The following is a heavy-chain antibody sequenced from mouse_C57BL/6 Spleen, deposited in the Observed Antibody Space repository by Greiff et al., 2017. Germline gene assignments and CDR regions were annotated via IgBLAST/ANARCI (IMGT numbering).Heavy chain of an antibody. CDR3: ARSDYDPYFDY. CDR1: GFTFSSYA. Sequence: EVQRVESGGGLVKPGGSLKLSCAASGFTFSSYAMSWVRQTPERRLEWVATISDGGSYTYYPDNVKGRFTISRDNAKNNLYLQMSHLKSEDTAMYYCARSDYDPYFDYWGQGTTLTVSS. CDR2: ISDGGSYT. J-gene: IGHJ2*01. D-gene: IGHD2-4*01. V-gene: IGHV5-4*01.